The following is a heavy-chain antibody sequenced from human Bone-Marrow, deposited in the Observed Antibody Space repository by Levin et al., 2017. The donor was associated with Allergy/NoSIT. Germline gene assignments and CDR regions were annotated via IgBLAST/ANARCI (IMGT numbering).Heavy chain of an antibody. CDR3: AKDHDYGDYSGNSLEF. D-gene: IGHD4-17*01. CDR2: ISDDGNKK. CDR1: GFNFNTFG. J-gene: IGHJ4*02. Sequence: GGSLRLSCTTSGFNFNTFGMHWVRQAPGKGLEWVALISDDGNKKYYADSVRGRFTISRDNSENTVSLQMNSLRGDDTAVYYCAKDHDYGDYSGNSLEFWGQGTLVTVSS. V-gene: IGHV3-30*18.